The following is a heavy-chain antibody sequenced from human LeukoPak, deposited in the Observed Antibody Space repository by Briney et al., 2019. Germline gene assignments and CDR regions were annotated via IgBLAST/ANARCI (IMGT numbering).Heavy chain of an antibody. D-gene: IGHD6-19*01. J-gene: IGHJ5*02. CDR3: AREVYSSGSGFDP. CDR2: IIPILGIA. Sequence: SVTVSFKASGGTFIIYAISWVRQAPGQGLEWMGRIIPILGIANYAQKFQGRVTITADKSTSTAYMELSSLRSEDTAVYYCAREVYSSGSGFDPWGQGTLVTVSS. V-gene: IGHV1-69*04. CDR1: GGTFIIYA.